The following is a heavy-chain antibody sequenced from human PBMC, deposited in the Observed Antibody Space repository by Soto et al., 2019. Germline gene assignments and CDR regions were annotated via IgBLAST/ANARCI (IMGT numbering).Heavy chain of an antibody. CDR2: ISSTTNYI. CDR3: ARESEDLTSNFDY. J-gene: IGHJ4*02. Sequence: GGSLRLSCAASGFTFTRYSMNWVRQAPGKGLEWVSSISSTTNYIYYTDSMKGRFIVSRDNAKNSVYLEMNSLSAEDTAVYYCARESEDLTSNFDYWGQGTLVTVSS. V-gene: IGHV3-21*01. CDR1: GFTFTRYS.